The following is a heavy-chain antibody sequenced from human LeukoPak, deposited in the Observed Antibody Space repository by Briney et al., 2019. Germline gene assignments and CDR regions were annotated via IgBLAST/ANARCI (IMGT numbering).Heavy chain of an antibody. D-gene: IGHD4-17*01. J-gene: IGHJ3*02. CDR1: GFTFSVYS. V-gene: IGHV3-48*01. CDR2: ISSTSTTI. Sequence: GGSLRLSCAASGFTFSVYSMNWFRQAPGRGLEWVSYISSTSTTIYYKDSVKGRFTISRDNAKNSLYLHMTSLRVEDTAVYYCMRNDGDDAFDIWGQGTMVTVSS. CDR3: MRNDGDDAFDI.